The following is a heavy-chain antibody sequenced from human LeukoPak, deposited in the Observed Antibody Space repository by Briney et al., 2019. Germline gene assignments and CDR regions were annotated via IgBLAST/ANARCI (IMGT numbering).Heavy chain of an antibody. CDR3: ARDRVASGYGLDY. D-gene: IGHD6-13*01. Sequence: GGSLRLSCAASGFTFSSYSMNWVRQAPGKGLEWVSYISSSSSTIYYADSVKGRFTISRDNAKNSLYLQMNSLRAEDTAVYYCARDRVASGYGLDYWGQGTLVTVSS. V-gene: IGHV3-48*01. J-gene: IGHJ4*02. CDR1: GFTFSSYS. CDR2: ISSSSSTI.